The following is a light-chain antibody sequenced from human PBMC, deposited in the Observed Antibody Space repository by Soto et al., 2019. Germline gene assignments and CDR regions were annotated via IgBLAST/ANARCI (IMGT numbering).Light chain of an antibody. CDR2: ASS. CDR3: HQYYSYPFT. V-gene: IGKV1-8*01. Sequence: IRMTQSPSSLSASTGDRVTITCRASQGISSYFAWYQQKPGKAPKLLIYASSTLQSGVPSRFSGSGSGTNSTLSISCLHSEDFASYYCHQYYSYPFTFGPGTKVDIK. J-gene: IGKJ3*01. CDR1: QGISSY.